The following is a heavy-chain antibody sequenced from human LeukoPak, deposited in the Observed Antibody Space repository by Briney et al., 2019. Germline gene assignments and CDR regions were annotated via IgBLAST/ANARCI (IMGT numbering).Heavy chain of an antibody. Sequence: SQTLSLTCDVSGGSISSGTYSWSWIRQPPGKGLEWIGYIHQSGSIYYNSSLKSRVTISVDRSKNQFSLKLTSVTAADTAVYYCAWGYCSGGSCYQLRYWGQGTLVTVSS. J-gene: IGHJ4*02. D-gene: IGHD2-15*01. CDR1: GGSISSGTYS. V-gene: IGHV4-30-2*01. CDR2: IHQSGSI. CDR3: AWGYCSGGSCYQLRY.